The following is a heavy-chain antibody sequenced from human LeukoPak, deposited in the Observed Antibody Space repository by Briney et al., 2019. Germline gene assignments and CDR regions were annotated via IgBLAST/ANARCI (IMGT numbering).Heavy chain of an antibody. CDR1: GGSISSGDYY. Sequence: SQTLSLTCTVSGGSISSGDYYWSWIRQPPGKGLEWIGYIYYSGSTYYDLSLKSRVTISVDTSKNQFSLKLSSVTAADTAVYYCARLTEMYAFDIWGQGTMVTVSS. CDR3: ARLTEMYAFDI. J-gene: IGHJ3*02. V-gene: IGHV4-30-4*08. D-gene: IGHD1-20*01. CDR2: IYYSGST.